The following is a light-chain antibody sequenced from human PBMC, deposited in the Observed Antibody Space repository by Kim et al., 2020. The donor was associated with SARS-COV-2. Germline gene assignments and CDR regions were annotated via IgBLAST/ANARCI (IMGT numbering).Light chain of an antibody. J-gene: IGKJ1*01. V-gene: IGKV3-15*01. CDR1: QSVLNN. Sequence: VSPRESATLACSTSQSVLNNVAWYQQKPGLAPRLLIYDVSTRATDIPARFSGSGSGTDFSLTICSLQSEDFAVYYCQHYSNWPRTFGQGTKVDIK. CDR3: QHYSNWPRT. CDR2: DVS.